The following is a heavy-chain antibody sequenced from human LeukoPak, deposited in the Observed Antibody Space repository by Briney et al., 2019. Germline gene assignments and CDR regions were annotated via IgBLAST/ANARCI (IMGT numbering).Heavy chain of an antibody. J-gene: IGHJ6*02. Sequence: GGSLRLSCAASGLTFSSYAMSWVRQAPGKGLEWVSAISGSGGSTYYADSVKGRFTISRDNAKNSLYLQMNSLRAEDTAVYFCARAPVLYGLDVWGQGATVTVYS. CDR1: GLTFSSYA. V-gene: IGHV3-23*01. CDR2: ISGSGGST. CDR3: ARAPVLYGLDV.